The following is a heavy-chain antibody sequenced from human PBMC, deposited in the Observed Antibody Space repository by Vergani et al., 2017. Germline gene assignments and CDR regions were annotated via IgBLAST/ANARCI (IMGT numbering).Heavy chain of an antibody. Sequence: QVQLVESGGGVVQRGGSLRLSCATSGLTLSNYDMQWIRQGPGKGLEFVAFIQFDGSNQYYADSVKGRFTLARDFSKNTLYLQMNSLRTDDTATYYCAKHFRGWGIDYLLQRTQVIVSS. D-gene: IGHD3-16*01. CDR2: IQFDGSNQ. V-gene: IGHV3-30*02. J-gene: IGHJ4*02. CDR3: AKHFRGWGIDY. CDR1: GLTLSNYD.